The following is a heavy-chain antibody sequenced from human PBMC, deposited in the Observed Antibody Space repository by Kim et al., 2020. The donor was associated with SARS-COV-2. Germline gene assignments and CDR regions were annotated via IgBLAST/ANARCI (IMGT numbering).Heavy chain of an antibody. D-gene: IGHD4-17*01. V-gene: IGHV1-18*01. J-gene: IGHJ4*02. Sequence: TNHAQKLQGRIPMTTDTSTSTAYMELRSLRSDDTAVYYCARDPDYGVFDYWGQGTLVTVSS. CDR2: T. CDR3: ARDPDYGVFDY.